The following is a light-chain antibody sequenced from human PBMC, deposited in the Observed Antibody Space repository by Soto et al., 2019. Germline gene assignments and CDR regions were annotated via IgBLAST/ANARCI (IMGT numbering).Light chain of an antibody. V-gene: IGLV1-40*01. CDR2: SNT. CDR3: QSYASRRRGLV. J-gene: IGLJ2*01. CDR1: KSNIGADYG. Sequence: QSVLTQPPSVSGAPGQRVTISCNGSKSNIGADYGVHWYQQLPGTAPKVLIYSNTNRPSGVPERFSASKSGTSASLAITGLQIEDESDYYCQSYASRRRGLVFGVGTKLTVL.